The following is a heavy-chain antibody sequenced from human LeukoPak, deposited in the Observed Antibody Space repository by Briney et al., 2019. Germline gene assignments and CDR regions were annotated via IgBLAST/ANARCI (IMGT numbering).Heavy chain of an antibody. CDR3: ARRYGSGSSGTFDY. CDR1: GGSISSYY. J-gene: IGHJ4*02. CDR2: IYYSGRT. V-gene: IGHV4-59*01. Sequence: SETLSLKGTVSGGSISSYYWSWIRQPPGKGLEGSAYIYYSGRTNYNPSLKRGVTISVETSKKKFSLKWSCRDAADTAVYYCARRYGSGSSGTFDYWGQGTLVTVSS. D-gene: IGHD3-10*01.